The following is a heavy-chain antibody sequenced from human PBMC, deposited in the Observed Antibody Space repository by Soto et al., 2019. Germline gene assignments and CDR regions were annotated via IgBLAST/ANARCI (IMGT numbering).Heavy chain of an antibody. CDR1: GDSNSSVNDY. J-gene: IGHJ5*02. V-gene: IGHV4-30-4*01. Sequence: PSETLSLTCTVSGDSNSSVNDYWTWIREPPGKGLEWIGYIYYSGTAYYNPSLKSRVTISVDTSKDQFSLHLRSLTAADTAVYFCARQSRMQFHEYPNKWLYPWGQGILITVS. D-gene: IGHD2-2*01. CDR2: IYYSGTA. CDR3: ARQSRMQFHEYPNKWLYP.